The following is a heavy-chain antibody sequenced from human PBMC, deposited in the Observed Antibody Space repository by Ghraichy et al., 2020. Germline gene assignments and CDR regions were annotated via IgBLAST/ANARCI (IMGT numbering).Heavy chain of an antibody. J-gene: IGHJ6*02. D-gene: IGHD6-19*01. CDR2: IYTSGST. V-gene: IGHV4-4*07. CDR1: GGSISSYY. CDR3: ARDSGSGWIPYYYYYGMDV. Sequence: SQTLSLTCTVSGGSISSYYWSWIRQPAGKGLEWIGRIYTSGSTNYNPSLKSRVTMSVDTSKNQFSLKLSSVTAADTAVYYCARDSGSGWIPYYYYYGMDVWGQGTTVTVSS.